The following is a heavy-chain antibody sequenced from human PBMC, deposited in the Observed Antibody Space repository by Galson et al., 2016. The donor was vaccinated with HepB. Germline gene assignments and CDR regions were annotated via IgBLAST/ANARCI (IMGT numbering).Heavy chain of an antibody. J-gene: IGHJ4*02. D-gene: IGHD2-21*02. Sequence: SVKVSCKASGYTFTSYAMHWVRQAPGQRLEWMGWINAGNGNTKFSQKFQGRVTITRDTSASTAYMGRSSLRSEDPAVYYCARSGNRRVVTAPIDYWGQGTLVTVSS. CDR1: GYTFTSYA. CDR2: INAGNGNT. V-gene: IGHV1-3*01. CDR3: ARSGNRRVVTAPIDY.